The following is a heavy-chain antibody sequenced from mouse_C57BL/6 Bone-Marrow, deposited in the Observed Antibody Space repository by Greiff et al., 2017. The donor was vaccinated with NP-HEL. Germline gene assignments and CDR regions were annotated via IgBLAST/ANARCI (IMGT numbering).Heavy chain of an antibody. J-gene: IGHJ3*01. CDR2: IWSDGST. CDR1: GFSLTSYG. D-gene: IGHD2-2*01. CDR3: GGNGNGNDGAWFAY. V-gene: IGHV2-6*02. Sequence: QVQLQQSGPGLVAPSQSLSITCTVSGFSLTSYGVHWVRQPPGKGLEWLVVIWSDGSTTYNSALKSRLSISKDNSKSQVFLKMNSLQTDDTAMYYCGGNGNGNDGAWFAYWGQGTLVTVSA.